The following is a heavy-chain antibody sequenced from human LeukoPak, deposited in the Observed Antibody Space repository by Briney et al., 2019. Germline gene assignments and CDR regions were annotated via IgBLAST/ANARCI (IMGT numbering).Heavy chain of an antibody. CDR2: INAGNGNT. D-gene: IGHD1-14*01. CDR3: ARAPRVGTIDY. CDR1: GYTFTSYA. J-gene: IGHJ4*02. V-gene: IGHV1-3*01. Sequence: ASVKVSCKASGYTFTSYAMHWVRQAPGRRLEWMGWINAGNGNTKYSQKFQGRVTMTTDTSANTAYMELRSLRYDDTAVYYCARAPRVGTIDYWGQGTLVTVSS.